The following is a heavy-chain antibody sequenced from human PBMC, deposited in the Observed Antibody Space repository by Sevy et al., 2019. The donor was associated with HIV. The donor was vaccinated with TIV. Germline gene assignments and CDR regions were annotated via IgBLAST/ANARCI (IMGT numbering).Heavy chain of an antibody. CDR3: ARGAIFGVVPAYYYYYGMDV. J-gene: IGHJ6*02. D-gene: IGHD3-3*01. V-gene: IGHV4-59*01. CDR1: GGSISSYY. CDR2: IYYSGST. Sequence: SETLSLTCTVSGGSISSYYWSWIRQPPGKGLEWIGYIYYSGSTNYNPSLKSRVTISVDTSKNQFSLKLSSVTAADTAVYYCARGAIFGVVPAYYYYYGMDVWRQGTTVTVSS.